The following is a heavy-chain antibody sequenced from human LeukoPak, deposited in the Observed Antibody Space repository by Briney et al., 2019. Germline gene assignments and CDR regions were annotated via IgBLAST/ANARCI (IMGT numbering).Heavy chain of an antibody. V-gene: IGHV3-23*01. CDR2: ITGGGGST. Sequence: GSLRLSCAASGFTFSSYAMSWVRQAPGKGLEWVSAITGGGGSTYYADSVKGRFTISRDNSKNTLYLQMNSLRAEDTAEYYCAKGYAVADFYFDYWGQGTLVTVSS. CDR1: GFTFSSYA. D-gene: IGHD6-19*01. J-gene: IGHJ4*02. CDR3: AKGYAVADFYFDY.